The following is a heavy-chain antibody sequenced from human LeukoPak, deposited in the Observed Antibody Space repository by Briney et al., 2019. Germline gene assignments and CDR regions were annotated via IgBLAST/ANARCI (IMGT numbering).Heavy chain of an antibody. D-gene: IGHD3-22*01. V-gene: IGHV3-23*01. J-gene: IGHJ5*02. CDR2: ISDRGGST. Sequence: PGGSLRLSCAASGFTFSTYAMSWVRQAPGKGLEWVSDISDRGGSTFYADSVKGRFTISRDNSKNTLYLQMSSLRAEDTAIYYCASRYYYDSSALSPWGQGTLVTVSS. CDR3: ASRYYYDSSALSP. CDR1: GFTFSTYA.